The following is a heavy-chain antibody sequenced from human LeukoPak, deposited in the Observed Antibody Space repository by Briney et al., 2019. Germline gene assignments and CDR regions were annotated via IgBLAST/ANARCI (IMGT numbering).Heavy chain of an antibody. CDR2: IIPIFGTA. D-gene: IGHD3-22*01. J-gene: IGHJ4*02. CDR3: ASPPTHYYDSSGYYFY. V-gene: IGHV1-69*05. CDR1: GGTFSSYA. Sequence: SVKVSCKASGGTFSSYAISWVRQAPGQGLEWMERIIPIFGTANYARKFQGRVTITTDESTSTAYMELSSLRSEDTAVYYCASPPTHYYDSSGYYFYWGQGTLVTVSS.